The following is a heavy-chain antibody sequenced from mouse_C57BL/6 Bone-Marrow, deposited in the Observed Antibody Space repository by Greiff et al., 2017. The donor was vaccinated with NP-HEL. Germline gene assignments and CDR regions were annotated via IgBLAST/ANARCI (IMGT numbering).Heavy chain of an antibody. D-gene: IGHD2-2*01. Sequence: VQLQQPGAELVKPGASVKMSCKASGYTFTSYWITWVKQRPGQGLEWIGDIYPGSGSTNYNEKFKSKATLTVDTSSSTAYMQLSSLTSEDSAVYYCARPTMVTYYFDYWGQGTTLTVSS. CDR3: ARPTMVTYYFDY. V-gene: IGHV1-55*01. CDR2: IYPGSGST. CDR1: GYTFTSYW. J-gene: IGHJ2*01.